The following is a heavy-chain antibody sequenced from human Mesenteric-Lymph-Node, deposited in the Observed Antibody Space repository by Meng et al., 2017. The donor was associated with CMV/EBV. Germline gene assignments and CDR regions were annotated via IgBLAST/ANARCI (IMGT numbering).Heavy chain of an antibody. D-gene: IGHD1-7*01. J-gene: IGHJ5*02. V-gene: IGHV3-30*02. CDR1: GFTFSSYG. CDR3: ARDRRQGELGP. Sequence: GESLKISCAASGFTFSSYGMHWVRHAPGKGLEWVAYIGYDGRNKYSADSVKGRLTTSRDNSDNTLHLQMNSLRAEDTAVYYCARDRRQGELGPWGQGTLVTVSS. CDR2: IGYDGRNK.